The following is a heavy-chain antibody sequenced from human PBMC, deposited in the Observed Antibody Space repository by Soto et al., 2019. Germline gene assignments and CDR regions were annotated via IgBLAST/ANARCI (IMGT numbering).Heavy chain of an antibody. CDR2: INPNSGGT. CDR1: GYTFTGYY. Sequence: ASVKVSCKASGYTFTGYYMHWVRQAPGQGLEWMGWINPNSGGTNYAQKFQGRVTMTRDTSISTAYMELSRLRSDDTAVYYCLQYCSSTSCPGDDYWGQGTLVTVSS. J-gene: IGHJ4*02. CDR3: LQYCSSTSCPGDDY. V-gene: IGHV1-2*02. D-gene: IGHD2-2*01.